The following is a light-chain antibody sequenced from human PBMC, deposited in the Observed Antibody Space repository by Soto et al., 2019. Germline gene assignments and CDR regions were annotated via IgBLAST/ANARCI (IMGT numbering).Light chain of an antibody. V-gene: IGLV2-14*01. CDR3: SSYTSSTTQI. Sequence: QSVLTQPASVSGSPGQSITISCTGTSSDVGGYNYVSWYQQHPGKAPKLMIYDVTNRPSGVSNHFSGSKSGNTASLTISGLQAEDEADYYCSSYTSSTTQIFGIGTKVTVL. CDR1: SSDVGGYNY. J-gene: IGLJ1*01. CDR2: DVT.